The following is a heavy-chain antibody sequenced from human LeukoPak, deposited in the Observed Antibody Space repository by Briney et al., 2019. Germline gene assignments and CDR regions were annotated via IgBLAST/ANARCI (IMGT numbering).Heavy chain of an antibody. D-gene: IGHD1-20*01. CDR3: ARDLGITGTEAWFDP. Sequence: PGGSLRPSCAASGFTFSSYSMNWVRQAPGKGLEWVSSISSSSSYIYYADSVKGRFTISRDNAKNSLYLQMNSLRAEDTAVYYCARDLGITGTEAWFDPWDQGTLVTVSS. J-gene: IGHJ5*02. CDR1: GFTFSSYS. V-gene: IGHV3-21*01. CDR2: ISSSSSYI.